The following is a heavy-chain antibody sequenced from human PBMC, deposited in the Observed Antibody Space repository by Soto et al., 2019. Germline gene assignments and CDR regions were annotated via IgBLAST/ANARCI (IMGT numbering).Heavy chain of an antibody. J-gene: IGHJ4*02. CDR3: RPTSDWRYYFAS. CDR2: IYWDDDG. D-gene: IGHD3-16*02. V-gene: IGHV2-5*02. CDR1: GFSLTTRSVG. Sequence: QITLKESGPTLVKPTETLTLTCSFSGFSLTTRSVGVAWVRQPPGKALEWLALIYWDDDGRYIPSLQSRLAPTTDTSINQVALTVANVDPGDSATYSCRPTSDWRYYFASWGQGILVSVSS.